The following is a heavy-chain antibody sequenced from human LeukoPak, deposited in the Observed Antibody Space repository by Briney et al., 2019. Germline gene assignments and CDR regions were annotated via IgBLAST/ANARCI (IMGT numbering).Heavy chain of an antibody. V-gene: IGHV3-11*04. J-gene: IGHJ4*02. CDR2: ISSSGSTI. CDR1: GFTFSDYY. D-gene: IGHD3-16*01. CDR3: ATPRHGGAMRRYYFDY. Sequence: PGGSLRLSCAVSGFTFSDYYMAWIRQAPGKGLECVSYISSSGSTIYYADSVKGRFTISRDNAKNSLYLQMNSLRAEDTAVYYCATPRHGGAMRRYYFDYWGQGTLVTVSS.